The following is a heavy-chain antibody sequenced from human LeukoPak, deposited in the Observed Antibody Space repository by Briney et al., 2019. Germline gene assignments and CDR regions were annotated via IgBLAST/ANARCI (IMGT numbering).Heavy chain of an antibody. CDR1: GGSISSYY. CDR3: ASSALLWFGEQGHFDY. Sequence: SETLSLTCTVSGGSISSYYWSWIRQPAGKGLEWIGRIYTSGSTNYNPSLKSRVTMSVDTSKNQFSLKLSSVTAADTAVYYCASSALLWFGEQGHFDYWGQGTLVTVSS. V-gene: IGHV4-4*07. J-gene: IGHJ4*02. D-gene: IGHD3-10*01. CDR2: IYTSGST.